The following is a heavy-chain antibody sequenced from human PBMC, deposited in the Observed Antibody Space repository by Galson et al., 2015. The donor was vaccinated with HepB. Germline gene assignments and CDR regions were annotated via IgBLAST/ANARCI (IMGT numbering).Heavy chain of an antibody. CDR3: AREAGTTQRIFYYYYYMDV. J-gene: IGHJ6*03. Sequence: SLRLSCAASGFTFSSDWMSWVRQAPGKGLEWVANIKQDGSAKYYVDSVKGRFTISRDNAKNSLFLQMNSQRAEDTAVYYWAREAGTTQRIFYYYYYMDVWGKATTVTVS. D-gene: IGHD1-1*01. CDR2: IKQDGSAK. V-gene: IGHV3-7*01. CDR1: GFTFSSDW.